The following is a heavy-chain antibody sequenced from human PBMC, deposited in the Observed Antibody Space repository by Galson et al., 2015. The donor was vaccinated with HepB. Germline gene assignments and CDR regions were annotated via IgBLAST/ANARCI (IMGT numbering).Heavy chain of an antibody. V-gene: IGHV3-23*01. J-gene: IGHJ6*03. CDR2: ISGSGGST. CDR1: GFTFSSYA. CDR3: AKSSPLVPAAMDYYYYMDV. D-gene: IGHD2-2*01. Sequence: SLRLSCAASGFTFSSYAMSWVRQAPGKGLEWVSAISGSGGSTYCADSVKGRFTISRDNSKNTLYLQMNSLRAEDTAVYYCAKSSPLVPAAMDYYYYMDVWGKGTTVTVSS.